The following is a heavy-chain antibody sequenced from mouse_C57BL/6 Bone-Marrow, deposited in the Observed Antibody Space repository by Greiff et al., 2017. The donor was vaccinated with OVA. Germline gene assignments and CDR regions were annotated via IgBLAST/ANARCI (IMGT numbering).Heavy chain of an antibody. Sequence: EVQRVESGGGLVQPGGSLKLSCAASGFTFSDYYMYWVRQTPEKRLEWVAYISNGCGSTYYPDTVKGRFTISRDNAKNTLYLQMSRLKSEDTAMYYCARRPYYYGSSLYAMDYWGQGTSVTVSS. CDR2: ISNGCGST. CDR3: ARRPYYYGSSLYAMDY. CDR1: GFTFSDYY. D-gene: IGHD1-1*01. V-gene: IGHV5-12*01. J-gene: IGHJ4*01.